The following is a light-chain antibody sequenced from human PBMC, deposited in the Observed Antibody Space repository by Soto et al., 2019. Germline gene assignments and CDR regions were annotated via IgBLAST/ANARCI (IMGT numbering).Light chain of an antibody. V-gene: IGKV3-11*01. CDR2: DAS. J-gene: IGKJ4*01. CDR1: QSVSSY. CDR3: QQRRNWPRLT. Sequence: EIVLTQSPATLYLSPGERATLSCRASQSVSSYLAWYQQKPGQAPRLLIYDASNRATGIPARFSGSGSGTDFTLTISSLEPEDFAVYYCQQRRNWPRLTFGGGTKVEIK.